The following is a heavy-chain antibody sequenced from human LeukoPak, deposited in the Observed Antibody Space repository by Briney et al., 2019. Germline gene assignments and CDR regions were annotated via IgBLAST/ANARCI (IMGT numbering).Heavy chain of an antibody. D-gene: IGHD3-16*01. Sequence: GGSLRLSCAASGFTFSSYAMSWVRQAPGKGLEWVSTISGSGGNTYYADSVKGRSTISRDNSKNTLYLQMSSLRAEDTAVYYCAKGSYYYDSADYFDYWGQGTLVTVSS. CDR2: ISGSGGNT. V-gene: IGHV3-23*01. CDR3: AKGSYYYDSADYFDY. CDR1: GFTFSSYA. J-gene: IGHJ4*02.